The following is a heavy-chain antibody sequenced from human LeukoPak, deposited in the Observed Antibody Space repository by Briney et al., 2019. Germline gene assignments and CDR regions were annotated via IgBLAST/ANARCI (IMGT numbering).Heavy chain of an antibody. J-gene: IGHJ4*02. CDR3: ARVGGYYDSSGYSDY. Sequence: GGSLRLSCAASGFTFSSYSMNWVRQAPGKGLEWVSYISSSSSTIYYADSVKGRFTISRDNAKNSLYLQMNSLRAEDTAVYYCARVGGYYDSSGYSDYWGQGTLVTVSS. D-gene: IGHD3-22*01. CDR1: GFTFSSYS. CDR2: ISSSSSTI. V-gene: IGHV3-48*04.